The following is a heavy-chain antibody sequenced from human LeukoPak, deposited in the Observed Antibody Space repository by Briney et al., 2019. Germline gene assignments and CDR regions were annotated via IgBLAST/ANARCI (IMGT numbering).Heavy chain of an antibody. CDR2: IIPIFGTA. J-gene: IGHJ4*02. V-gene: IGHV1-69*13. D-gene: IGHD2-2*01. CDR1: GGTFSSYA. Sequence: SVKVSCKASGGTFSSYAISWVRQAPGQGLEWMGGIIPIFGTANYAQKSQGRVTITADESTSTAYMELSSLRSEDTAVYYCARLLKPYCSSTSCYGRVTGTPSYFDYWGQGTLVTVSS. CDR3: ARLLKPYCSSTSCYGRVTGTPSYFDY.